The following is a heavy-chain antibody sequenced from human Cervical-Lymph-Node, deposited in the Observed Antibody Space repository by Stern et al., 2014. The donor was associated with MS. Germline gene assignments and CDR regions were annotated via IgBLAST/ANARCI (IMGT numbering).Heavy chain of an antibody. CDR2: IFHTGSV. V-gene: IGHV4-59*01. Sequence: QVQLQESGPGLVKPSETLSLTCTVSGGSLRSYYWNWIRQAPGKGLEWLGFIFHTGSVNDIPYLASRVAMSVDTSKNQFSLTVSSVTAADTAVYYCAREGEYCSGSRCYPFLDYWGQGTLVTVSS. CDR3: AREGEYCSGSRCYPFLDY. D-gene: IGHD2-15*01. CDR1: GGSLRSYY. J-gene: IGHJ4*02.